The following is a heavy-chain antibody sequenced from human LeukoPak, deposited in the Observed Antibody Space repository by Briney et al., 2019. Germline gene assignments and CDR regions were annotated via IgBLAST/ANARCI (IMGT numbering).Heavy chain of an antibody. CDR2: INPNSGGT. Sequence: ASVKVSCKASGYTFTGYYMHWVRQAPGQGLEWMGRINPNSGGTNYAQKFQGRVTMTRETSISTAYMELRRLRSDDTAVYYCARGIAVAVPFDYWGQGTLVTVSS. J-gene: IGHJ4*02. CDR3: ARGIAVAVPFDY. V-gene: IGHV1-2*06. CDR1: GYTFTGYY. D-gene: IGHD6-19*01.